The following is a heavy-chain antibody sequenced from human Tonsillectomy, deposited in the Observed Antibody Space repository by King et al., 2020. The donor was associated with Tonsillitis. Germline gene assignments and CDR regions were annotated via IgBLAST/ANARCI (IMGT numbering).Heavy chain of an antibody. V-gene: IGHV4-59*01. Sequence: VQLQESGPGLVKPSETLSLTCDVSADSMKTYKWSWLRQPPGKGLAWIGLIYSSGITNYNPSLKSRVTISIDTSKNQFSLKLNSLTVADTAVYYCAREWSGFDFWGHGTMVIISS. CDR1: ADSMKTYK. CDR2: IYSSGIT. D-gene: IGHD3-3*01. CDR3: AREWSGFDF. J-gene: IGHJ3*01.